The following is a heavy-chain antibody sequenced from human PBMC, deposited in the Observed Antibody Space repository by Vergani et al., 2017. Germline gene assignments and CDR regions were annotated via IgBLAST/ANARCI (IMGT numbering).Heavy chain of an antibody. CDR2: IYSGGST. CDR3: ARGRTTIFAFDY. D-gene: IGHD3-3*01. CDR1: GFTFSTYA. Sequence: EVQLLESGGGLVQPGGSLRLSCAASGFTFSTYAMSWVRQAPGKGLEWVSVIYSGGSTYYADSVKGRVTISRDNSKNTLYLHMNSLRAEDTAVYYCARGRTTIFAFDYWGQGTLVTVSS. J-gene: IGHJ4*02. V-gene: IGHV3-66*02.